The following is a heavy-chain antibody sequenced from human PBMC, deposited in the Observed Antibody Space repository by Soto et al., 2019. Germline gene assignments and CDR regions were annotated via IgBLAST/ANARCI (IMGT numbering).Heavy chain of an antibody. Sequence: EVQLVESGGGLVKPGGSLRLSCAASGFTFSKAWMTWVRQAPGKGLEWVGRIKSKADGGTIDYAAPVKGRFTISRDDSKNTLYLQMNSLKTEDTALYSCTAAYSYSSSLCFDYWGQGALVSVSS. CDR3: TAAYSYSSSLCFDY. V-gene: IGHV3-15*01. CDR2: IKSKADGGTI. D-gene: IGHD6-19*01. J-gene: IGHJ4*02. CDR1: GFTFSKAW.